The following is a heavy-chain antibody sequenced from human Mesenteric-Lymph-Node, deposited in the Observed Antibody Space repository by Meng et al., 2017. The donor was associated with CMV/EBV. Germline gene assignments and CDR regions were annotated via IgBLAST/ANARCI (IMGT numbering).Heavy chain of an antibody. J-gene: IGHJ4*02. V-gene: IGHV3-9*01. D-gene: IGHD3-16*01. Sequence: SCAASGFTFDDYAMHWVRQAPGKGLEWVSGISWNSGSIGYADSVKGRFTISRDNAKNSLYLQMNSLRAEDTALYYCAKVEDYVWGTSEGYFDYWGQGTLVTVSS. CDR2: ISWNSGSI. CDR1: GFTFDDYA. CDR3: AKVEDYVWGTSEGYFDY.